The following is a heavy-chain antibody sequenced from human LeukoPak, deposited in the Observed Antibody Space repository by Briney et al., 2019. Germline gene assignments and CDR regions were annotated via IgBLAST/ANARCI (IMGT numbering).Heavy chain of an antibody. Sequence: GGSLRLSCAASGFTFSSYSMNWVRQAPGKGLEWVSYISSIGSVIHYPASVEGRFTISRDNAKNSLYLQISSLRAEDTAVYYCARDRRDYTYGPLDSWGQGTLVTVSS. CDR3: ARDRRDYTYGPLDS. CDR1: GFTFSSYS. J-gene: IGHJ4*02. D-gene: IGHD2-8*01. CDR2: ISSIGSVI. V-gene: IGHV3-48*01.